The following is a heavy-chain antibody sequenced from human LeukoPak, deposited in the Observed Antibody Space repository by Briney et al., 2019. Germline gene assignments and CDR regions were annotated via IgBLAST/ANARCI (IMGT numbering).Heavy chain of an antibody. CDR3: ASLSGSSLRPQNA. J-gene: IGHJ4*02. V-gene: IGHV7-4-1*02. Sequence: ASVKVSCKASGYTFSNYALNWVRQAPGQGLEWMGWINTNTGNPTYAQGFTGRFVFSLDTSVSTAYLQISSLKAEDTAVYYCASLSGSSLRPQNAWGQGTMVTVSS. CDR2: INTNTGNP. D-gene: IGHD1-26*01. CDR1: GYTFSNYA.